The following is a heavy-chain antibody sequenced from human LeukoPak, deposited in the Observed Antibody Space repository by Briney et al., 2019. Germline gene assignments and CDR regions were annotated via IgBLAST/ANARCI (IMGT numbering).Heavy chain of an antibody. D-gene: IGHD6-19*01. CDR2: INSDGSST. Sequence: PGGSVRLSCAASGFTFSSYWMHWVRQAPGKGLVWVSRINSDGSSTAYADSVKGRFTISRDNTKNTLYLQMNSLRAEDTAVYYCARGTGHSSGWYGGSYYYSYGMDVWGQGTTVTVSS. CDR1: GFTFSSYW. J-gene: IGHJ6*02. CDR3: ARGTGHSSGWYGGSYYYSYGMDV. V-gene: IGHV3-74*03.